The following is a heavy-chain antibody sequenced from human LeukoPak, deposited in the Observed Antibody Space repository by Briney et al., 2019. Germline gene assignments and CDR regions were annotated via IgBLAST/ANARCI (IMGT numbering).Heavy chain of an antibody. CDR2: ISYNGTDK. D-gene: IGHD6-13*01. V-gene: IGHV3-30*18. Sequence: GGSLRLSCAASAFTFSTYVMHWVRQAPGKGLEWVTVISYNGTDKYYADSVKGRFTISRDNSRNTLYLQMNSLRADDTAVYYCAKEVGSSGGFDDWGQGSLVTVSS. CDR3: AKEVGSSGGFDD. CDR1: AFTFSTYV. J-gene: IGHJ4*02.